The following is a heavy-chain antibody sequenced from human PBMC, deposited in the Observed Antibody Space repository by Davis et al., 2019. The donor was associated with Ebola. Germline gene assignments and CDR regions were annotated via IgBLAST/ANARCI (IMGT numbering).Heavy chain of an antibody. D-gene: IGHD6-19*01. CDR3: TTRTAVTDVHAFDT. CDR1: GFTFSNAW. Sequence: PGGSLRLSCAASGFTFSNAWMTWVRQAPGKGLEWVGRIKSKTDGGTTDYAAPVKGRFTISRDDSKNTVYLQMNSPKTEDTAVYYCTTRTAVTDVHAFDTWGQGTMVNVSP. V-gene: IGHV3-15*01. CDR2: IKSKTDGGTT. J-gene: IGHJ3*02.